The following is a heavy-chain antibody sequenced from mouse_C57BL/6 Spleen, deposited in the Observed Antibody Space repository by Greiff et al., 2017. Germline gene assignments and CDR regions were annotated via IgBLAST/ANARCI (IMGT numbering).Heavy chain of an antibody. CDR3: ARGYDGFDY. D-gene: IGHD2-3*01. CDR1: GFTFSSYA. Sequence: EVQLVESGGGLVKPGGSLKLSCAASGFTFSSYAMSWVRQTPEKRLEWVATISDGGSYTYYPDNVKGRFTISRDNAKNNLYLQMSHLKSEDTAMYYCARGYDGFDYWGQGTTLTVSS. CDR2: ISDGGSYT. J-gene: IGHJ2*01. V-gene: IGHV5-4*01.